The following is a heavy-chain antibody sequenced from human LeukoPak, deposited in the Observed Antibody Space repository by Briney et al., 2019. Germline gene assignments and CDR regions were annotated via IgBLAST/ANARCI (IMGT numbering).Heavy chain of an antibody. J-gene: IGHJ5*02. CDR1: GYTFTSYG. D-gene: IGHD1-1*01. V-gene: IGHV1-18*01. CDR2: ISAYNGNT. CDR3: ARVTGTKGSNWFDP. Sequence: ASVKVSCKASGYTFTSYGISWVRQAPGQGLEWMGWISAYNGNTNYAQKLQGRVTMTTDTSTSTAYMELRSLRSDDTAVYYCARVTGTKGSNWFDPWGQGTLVTDSS.